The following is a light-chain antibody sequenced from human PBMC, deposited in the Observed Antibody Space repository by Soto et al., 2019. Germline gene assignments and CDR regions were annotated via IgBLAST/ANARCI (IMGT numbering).Light chain of an antibody. CDR1: QRISGSN. Sequence: EIVLTQSPGTLSLSPGERATLSCRASQRISGSNLGWYQQRPGQAPSLLIYGASKRTSGVPDRFSGSGSGTGFTPTINRLEAEDFAVYYCQHYSSGLLPFGGGTTVEIK. CDR3: QHYSSGLLP. V-gene: IGKV3-20*01. J-gene: IGKJ4*01. CDR2: GAS.